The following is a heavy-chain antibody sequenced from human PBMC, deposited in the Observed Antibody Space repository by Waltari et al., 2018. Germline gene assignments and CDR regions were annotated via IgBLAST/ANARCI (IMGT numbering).Heavy chain of an antibody. V-gene: IGHV4-39*01. J-gene: IGHJ4*02. Sequence: QLQLQESGPGLVKPSETLSLPCTVSGCSLSSSSYYWGRLRQPPGKGLEWIGGIYYSGSTYYNPSLKSRVTISVDTSKNQFSLKLSSVTAADTAVYYCVLPRSGGATIDYWGQGTLVTVSS. D-gene: IGHD1-26*01. CDR2: IYYSGST. CDR1: GCSLSSSSYY. CDR3: VLPRSGGATIDY.